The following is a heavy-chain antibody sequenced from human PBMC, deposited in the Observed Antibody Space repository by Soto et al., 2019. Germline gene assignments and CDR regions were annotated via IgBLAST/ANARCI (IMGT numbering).Heavy chain of an antibody. V-gene: IGHV3-30-3*01. D-gene: IGHD3-3*01. CDR1: GFTFSSYA. CDR3: ARDRFDYDFWSGYPGMDV. J-gene: IGHJ6*02. CDR2: ISYDGSNK. Sequence: PGGSLRLSCAAPGFTFSSYAMHWVRQAPGKGLEWVAVISYDGSNKYYADSVKGRFTISRDNSKNTLYLQMNSLRAEDTAVYYCARDRFDYDFWSGYPGMDVWGQGTTVTVSS.